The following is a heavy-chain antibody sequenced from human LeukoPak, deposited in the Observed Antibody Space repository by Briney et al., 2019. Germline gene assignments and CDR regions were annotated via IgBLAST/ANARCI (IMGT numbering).Heavy chain of an antibody. CDR2: ISGSEAYT. J-gene: IGHJ4*02. Sequence: GGSLRLSCAASGLTLSSYTMSWVRQAPGKGLEWVSSISGSEAYTYYADSVKGRFTVSRDNSENTMYLQMSSLRAEDTAVYYCATPTTYFHDSSAFDWGQGTLVTVSS. CDR1: GLTLSSYT. D-gene: IGHD3-22*01. V-gene: IGHV3-23*01. CDR3: ATPTTYFHDSSAFD.